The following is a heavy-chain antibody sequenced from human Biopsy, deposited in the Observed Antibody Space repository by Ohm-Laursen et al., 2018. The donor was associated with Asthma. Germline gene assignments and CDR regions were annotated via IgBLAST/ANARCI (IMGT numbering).Heavy chain of an antibody. D-gene: IGHD5-18*01. J-gene: IGHJ4*02. CDR3: ARFKRGYSYGYAGVFDY. Sequence: SLRLSCVASGFTFSSYGMHWVRQAPGKGLEWVSYISSSSSTIYYADSVKGRFTISRDNAKNSLYLQMNSLRDEDTAVYYCARFKRGYSYGYAGVFDYWGQGTLVTVSS. V-gene: IGHV3-48*02. CDR1: GFTFSSYG. CDR2: ISSSSSTI.